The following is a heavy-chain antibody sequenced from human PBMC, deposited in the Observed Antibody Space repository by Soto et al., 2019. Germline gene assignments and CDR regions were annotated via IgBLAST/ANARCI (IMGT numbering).Heavy chain of an antibody. Sequence: SETLSLTCSVSGGSINTGENSWSWLRQPPGKGLEYIGYIYHTGGTYYNPSLKSRVSMSVDRSKNQFSLKLSSATAADTAVYYCARRRAGSGQLGRLDPRGQGTLVTVS. J-gene: IGHJ5*02. V-gene: IGHV4-30-2*01. CDR2: IYHTGGT. CDR3: ARRRAGSGQLGRLDP. CDR1: GGSINTGENS. D-gene: IGHD2-15*01.